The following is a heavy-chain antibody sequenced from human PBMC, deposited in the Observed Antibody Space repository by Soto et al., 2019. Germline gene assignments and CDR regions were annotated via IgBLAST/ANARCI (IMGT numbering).Heavy chain of an antibody. CDR2: IYHSGYT. CDR1: GGSISNNY. V-gene: IGHV4-59*08. Sequence: QVQLQESGPGLVKTSETLSLTCTVSGGSISNNYWSWIRQPPGKGLEWIGYIYHSGYTNSNPSLRSRVTISVETYKHQFSLNLTSVTAADTAIYSCARHLFPRGFDPEGYHWFAPWGQGTLVTVSS. CDR3: ARHLFPRGFDPEGYHWFAP. J-gene: IGHJ5*02. D-gene: IGHD6-13*01.